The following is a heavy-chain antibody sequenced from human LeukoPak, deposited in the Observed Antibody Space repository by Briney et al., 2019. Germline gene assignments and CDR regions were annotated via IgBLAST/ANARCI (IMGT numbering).Heavy chain of an antibody. CDR2: MYYSGST. CDR3: ARSSTGSYFDY. Sequence: SETLSLTCTVSGGSMSRYYWSWIRQPPGKGLEWIGDMYYSGSTEYNPSLKSRVTISVDTSKNQFSLKLSSVTAADTAVYYCARSSTGSYFDYWGQGTLVTVSS. J-gene: IGHJ4*02. D-gene: IGHD3-3*02. V-gene: IGHV4-59*01. CDR1: GGSMSRYY.